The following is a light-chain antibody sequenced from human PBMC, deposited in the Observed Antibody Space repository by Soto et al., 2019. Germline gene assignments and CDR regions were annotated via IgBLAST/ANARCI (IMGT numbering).Light chain of an antibody. CDR3: SSYTNISSYV. CDR2: DVS. Sequence: QSLLTQPASVSGSPGQSITISCTGTSSDVGGYNYVSWYQQHPGKAPKVMIYDVSSRPSGVSHRFSGSKSGNTASLTISGLQAEDEADYYCSSYTNISSYVFGTGTKVTV. CDR1: SSDVGGYNY. V-gene: IGLV2-14*01. J-gene: IGLJ1*01.